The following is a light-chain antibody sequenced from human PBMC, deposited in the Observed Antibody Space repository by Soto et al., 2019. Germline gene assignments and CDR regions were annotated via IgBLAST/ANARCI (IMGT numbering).Light chain of an antibody. CDR2: DVS. V-gene: IGLV2-14*01. CDR3: SSYTSRSPYVV. J-gene: IGLJ2*01. Sequence: QSVLTQPASVSGSPGQSITNSCTGTSSDVGGYNYVSWYQQHPGKAPKLMIYDVSNRPSGVSNHFSGSKSGNTASLTISWLQDEDEATYYCSSYTSRSPYVVFCGVPKLTVL. CDR1: SSDVGGYNY.